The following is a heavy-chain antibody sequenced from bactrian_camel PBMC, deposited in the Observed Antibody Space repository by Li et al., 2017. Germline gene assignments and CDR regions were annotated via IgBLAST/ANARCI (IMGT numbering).Heavy chain of an antibody. Sequence: HVQLVESGGGSVQAGGSLTLSCAVSGSGGSGVYMGWFRQAPGKQREGVAVIDSDGDTAFAESMKGRFTISKDNAKKTLYLQMNSLKPEDTAMYYCAAGYGRYCYGGGLTRYEYNVWGQGTQVTVS. CDR2: IDSDGDT. D-gene: IGHD2*01. J-gene: IGHJ4*01. V-gene: IGHV3S53*01. CDR3: AAGYGRYCYGGGLTRYEYNV. CDR1: GSGGSGVY.